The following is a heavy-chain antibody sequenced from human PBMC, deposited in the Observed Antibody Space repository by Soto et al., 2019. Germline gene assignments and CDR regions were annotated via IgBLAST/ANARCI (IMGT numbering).Heavy chain of an antibody. D-gene: IGHD3-10*02. J-gene: IGHJ5*02. Sequence: QVQLVESGGGVVQPGRSLRLSCAASGFTFRNYGMHWVRQAPGKGLEWLAGIRYDGSNKYYADSVKGRFTISRDNSKNTLYLEMNSLRDEDTAVYYCARDVRSRRYDLWGQGTLVIVSS. CDR3: ARDVRSRRYDL. CDR1: GFTFRNYG. CDR2: IRYDGSNK. V-gene: IGHV3-33*01.